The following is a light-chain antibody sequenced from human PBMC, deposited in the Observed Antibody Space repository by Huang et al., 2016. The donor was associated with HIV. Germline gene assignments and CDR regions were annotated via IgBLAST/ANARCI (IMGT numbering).Light chain of an antibody. CDR2: GAS. Sequence: EIVMTQSPATLSVSPGERATLSCRASQSVSNNLAWYQQKLGQAPRILIYGASTRATGIPARFSGSGSGTDFTLTISSLQSEDFAVYYCQQYSDWPLWTFGQGSKVEIK. J-gene: IGKJ1*01. CDR1: QSVSNN. CDR3: QQYSDWPLWT. V-gene: IGKV3-15*01.